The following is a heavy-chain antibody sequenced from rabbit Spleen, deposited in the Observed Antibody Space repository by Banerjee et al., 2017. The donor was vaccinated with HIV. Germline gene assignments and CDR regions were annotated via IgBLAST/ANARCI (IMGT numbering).Heavy chain of an antibody. V-gene: IGHV1S40*01. J-gene: IGHJ4*01. D-gene: IGHD1-1*01. CDR3: ARDLTDVIGWNFGW. Sequence: QSLEESGGGLVKPGASLTLTCKASGFSFNSGYDMCWVRQAPGKGLEWIACIYAGSSGSTYSAIWAKGRFTISKTSSTTVTLQMTNLTAADTATYFCARDLTDVIGWNFGWWGQGTLVTVS. CDR1: GFSFNSGYD. CDR2: IYAGSSGST.